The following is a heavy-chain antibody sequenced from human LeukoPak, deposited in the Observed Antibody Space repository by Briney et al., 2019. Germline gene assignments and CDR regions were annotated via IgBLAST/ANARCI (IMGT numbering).Heavy chain of an antibody. Sequence: GRSLRLSCAASGFTFDDYAMHWVRQAPGKGLEWVSGISWNSGSIGYADSVKGRFTISRDNAKNSLYLQMNSLRAEDMAVYYCARALIGYYFDYWGQGTLVTVSS. CDR2: ISWNSGSI. CDR3: ARALIGYYFDY. V-gene: IGHV3-9*03. J-gene: IGHJ4*02. D-gene: IGHD2-8*01. CDR1: GFTFDDYA.